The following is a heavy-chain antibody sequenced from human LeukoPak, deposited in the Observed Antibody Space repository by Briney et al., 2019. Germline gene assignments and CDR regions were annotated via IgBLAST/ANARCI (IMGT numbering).Heavy chain of an antibody. CDR2: IYYSGST. CDR1: GVSISSGGYY. Sequence: PSETLSLTCTVSGVSISSGGYYWSWIRQHPGKGLEWIGYIYYSGSTYYNPSLKSRVIISVDTSKNQFSLKLSSATAADTAVYYCARAISGYIRDWGQGTLVTVSS. D-gene: IGHD3-22*01. CDR3: ARAISGYIRD. V-gene: IGHV4-31*03. J-gene: IGHJ4*02.